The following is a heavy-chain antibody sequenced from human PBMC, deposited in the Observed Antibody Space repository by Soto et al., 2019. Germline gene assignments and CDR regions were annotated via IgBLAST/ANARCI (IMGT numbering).Heavy chain of an antibody. CDR1: GFTFSSYS. CDR3: ASETYYYDSSGYPDDPFDI. CDR2: ISSSSSTI. V-gene: IGHV3-48*02. J-gene: IGHJ3*02. Sequence: LRLSCAASGFTFSSYSMNWVRQAPGKGLEWVSYISSSSSTIYYADSVKGRFTISRDNAKNSLYLQMNSLRDEDTAVYYCASETYYYDSSGYPDDPFDIWGQGTMLTVSS. D-gene: IGHD3-22*01.